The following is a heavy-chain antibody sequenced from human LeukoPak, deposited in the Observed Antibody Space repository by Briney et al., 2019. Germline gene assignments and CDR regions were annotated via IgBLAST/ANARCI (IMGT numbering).Heavy chain of an antibody. D-gene: IGHD6-13*01. V-gene: IGHV3-23*01. CDR1: GFTFNGYG. CDR3: ARGVRVSFDI. CDR2: ISGRDGST. J-gene: IGHJ3*02. Sequence: GPLRLSCAASGFTFNGYGMHWVRQAPGKGLEWVSAISGRDGSTYYADSVKGRLTISRDNSKNTLYLQMNGLRAEDTAVYYCARGVRVSFDIWGQGTMVTVSS.